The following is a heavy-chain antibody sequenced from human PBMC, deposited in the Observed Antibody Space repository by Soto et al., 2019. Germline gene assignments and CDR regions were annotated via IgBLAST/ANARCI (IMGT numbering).Heavy chain of an antibody. J-gene: IGHJ4*02. Sequence: SETLSLTCAVSGGSISSTNWWSWGRQPPGKGLEWRGEIYHSGSTNYNPSLKSRVTISVDKSKNQFSLKLSSVTAADTAVYYCARVWDFSSAWVDYWGQGTLVTVS. CDR3: ARVWDFSSAWVDY. D-gene: IGHD6-19*01. V-gene: IGHV4-4*02. CDR1: GGSISSTNW. CDR2: IYHSGST.